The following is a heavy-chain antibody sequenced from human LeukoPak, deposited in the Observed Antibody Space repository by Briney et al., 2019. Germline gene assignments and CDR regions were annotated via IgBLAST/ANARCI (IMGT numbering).Heavy chain of an antibody. D-gene: IGHD3-16*02. CDR2: IYYSGST. CDR3: ARGDDYIWGSYRSSYFDY. CDR1: GGSISSGDYY. V-gene: IGHV4-30-4*01. Sequence: SQTLSLTCTVSGGSISSGDYYWSWIRQPPGKGLEWIGYIYYSGSTYYNPSLKSRVTISVDRSKNQFSLKLSSVTAADTAVYYCARGDDYIWGSYRSSYFDYWGQGTLVTVSS. J-gene: IGHJ4*02.